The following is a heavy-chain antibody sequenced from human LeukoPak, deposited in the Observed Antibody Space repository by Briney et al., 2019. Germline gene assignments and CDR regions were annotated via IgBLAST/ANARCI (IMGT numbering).Heavy chain of an antibody. V-gene: IGHV1-2*02. CDR3: ARQPGDAVPYGYLDL. CDR1: GYTFTDYY. J-gene: IGHJ2*01. Sequence: GASVKVSCKASGYTFTDYYVHWVRQAPGQGLEWMGWINPNSGGTKFAQKFQGRVTMTRDTSINTAYMELSRLTSDDTAVYYCARQPGDAVPYGYLDLWGRGTLVTVSS. D-gene: IGHD7-27*01. CDR2: INPNSGGT.